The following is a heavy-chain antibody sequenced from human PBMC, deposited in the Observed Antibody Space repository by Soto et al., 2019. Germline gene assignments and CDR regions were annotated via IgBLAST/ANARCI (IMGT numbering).Heavy chain of an antibody. V-gene: IGHV3-33*01. CDR3: XRGXXXXXXXXXXWXFDL. CDR2: IWYDGTNK. CDR1: GFTFSSYG. J-gene: IGHJ2*01. Sequence: ESGGGVVQPGRSLRLSCATSGFTFSSYGMHWVRQGPGKGLEWVAVIWYDGTNKYYADSVNGRFTISRDDSKNTLYLQMNSLRAEXTXVXXXXRGXXXXXXXXXXWXFDLWGRGTLVTVSS.